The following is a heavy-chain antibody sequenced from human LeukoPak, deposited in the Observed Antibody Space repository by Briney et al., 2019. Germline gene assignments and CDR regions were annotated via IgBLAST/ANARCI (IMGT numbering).Heavy chain of an antibody. J-gene: IGHJ4*02. V-gene: IGHV4-34*01. CDR1: GGSFSGYY. CDR2: INHSGST. CDR3: ARGNSSWSDY. D-gene: IGHD6-13*01. Sequence: PSETLSLTCAGYGGSFSGYYWSWIRQPPGKGLEWIGEINHSGSTNYNPSLKSRVTISVDTSKNQFSLKLSSVTAADTAVYYCARGNSSWSDYWGQGTLVTVSS.